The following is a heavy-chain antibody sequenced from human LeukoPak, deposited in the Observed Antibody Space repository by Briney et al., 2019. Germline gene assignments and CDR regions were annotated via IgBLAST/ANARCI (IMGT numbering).Heavy chain of an antibody. D-gene: IGHD1-1*01. CDR1: GYTFTGYY. CDR3: ARESRYNWNDNWFDP. J-gene: IGHJ5*02. V-gene: IGHV1-2*02. CDR2: INPNSGGT. Sequence: ASVKVSCKASGYTFTGYYMHWVRQAPGQGLEWMGWINPNSGGTNYAQKFQGRVTMTRDTSISTAYMELSRPRSDDTAVYYCARESRYNWNDNWFDPWGQGTLVTVSS.